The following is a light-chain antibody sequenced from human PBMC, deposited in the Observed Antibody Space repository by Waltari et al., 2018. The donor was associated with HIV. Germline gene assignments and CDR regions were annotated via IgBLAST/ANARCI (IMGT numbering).Light chain of an antibody. Sequence: QSALTQPASVSGSPGQSITISCPGTTSDVGGYKYVSVYQQHPDKAPNLVVYAVSNRPSGISIRFSGSKSGNTASLTISGLQAEDEADYYCSSYTSRNTRVFGTGTKVTVL. J-gene: IGLJ1*01. CDR2: AVS. CDR3: SSYTSRNTRV. CDR1: TSDVGGYKY. V-gene: IGLV2-14*01.